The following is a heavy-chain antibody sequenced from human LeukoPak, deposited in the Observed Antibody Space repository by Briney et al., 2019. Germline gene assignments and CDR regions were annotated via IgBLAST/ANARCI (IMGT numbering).Heavy chain of an antibody. D-gene: IGHD6-19*01. CDR3: AKQIAVAYYFDY. CDR2: ISGNGDST. J-gene: IGHJ4*02. CDR1: GFTFSSYA. Sequence: PGGSLRLSCAASGFTFSSYAMSWVRQAPGKGLEWVSGISGNGDSTYYADSVKGRFTISRDNSKNTLYLQMNSLRAEDTAVYYCAKQIAVAYYFDYWGQGTLVTVSS. V-gene: IGHV3-23*01.